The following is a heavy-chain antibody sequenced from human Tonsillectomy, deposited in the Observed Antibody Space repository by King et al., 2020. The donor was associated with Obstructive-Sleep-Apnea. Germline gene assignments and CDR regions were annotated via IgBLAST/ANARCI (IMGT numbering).Heavy chain of an antibody. CDR1: GFTFGDYY. Sequence: VQLVESGGGLVKPGGSLRLSCAASGFTFGDYYMTWLRQAPGKGLEWVSYISSSGTTIYYADSVKGRFTISRDNAKNSLYLQMNSLRAEDTAVYYCARARVRYFDWQSGEDYWGQGTLVTVSS. J-gene: IGHJ4*02. D-gene: IGHD3-9*01. V-gene: IGHV3-11*01. CDR2: ISSSGTTI. CDR3: ARARVRYFDWQSGEDY.